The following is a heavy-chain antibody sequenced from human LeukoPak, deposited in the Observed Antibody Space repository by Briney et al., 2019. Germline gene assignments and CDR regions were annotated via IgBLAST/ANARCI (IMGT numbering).Heavy chain of an antibody. CDR2: INRDGSST. J-gene: IGHJ4*02. CDR3: ARTQDYGDYKGFDY. CDR1: GFTFSSHW. Sequence: GGSLRLSCAASGFTFSSHWMRWVRQAPGKGLGWVSRINRDGSSTSYADSVKGRFTISRDNAKNTLYLQMNSLRAEDTAVYYCARTQDYGDYKGFDYWGQGTLVTVSS. V-gene: IGHV3-74*01. D-gene: IGHD4-17*01.